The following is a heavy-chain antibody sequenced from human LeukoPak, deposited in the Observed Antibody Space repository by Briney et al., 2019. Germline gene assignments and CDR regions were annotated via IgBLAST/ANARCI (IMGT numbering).Heavy chain of an antibody. CDR3: AKGQSTIATRSFDS. CDR1: GFPFSTYG. Sequence: EGSLRLSCAASGFPFSTYGMNWVRQAPGEGLEWVSTISTNGAATYYTDSVKGRFTISRDNSKNTLFLQMNSLRAEDTAIYYCAKGQSTIATRSFDSWGQGTLVTVSS. V-gene: IGHV3-23*01. CDR2: ISTNGAAT. J-gene: IGHJ4*02. D-gene: IGHD6-6*01.